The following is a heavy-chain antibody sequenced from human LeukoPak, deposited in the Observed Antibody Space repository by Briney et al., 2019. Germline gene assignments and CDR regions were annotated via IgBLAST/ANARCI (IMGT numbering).Heavy chain of an antibody. CDR3: ARGVWWPHSGLDY. V-gene: IGHV1-2*02. D-gene: IGHD4/OR15-4a*01. CDR2: IDAKSGGT. CDR1: GYTFTGHY. J-gene: IGHJ4*02. Sequence: VASVKVSCKASGYTFTGHYLHWVRQAPGQGLEWMGWIDAKSGGTKYAQRFQGRVAMTRDTSINTGYMELRSLTSDDTAVYYCARGVWWPHSGLDYWGQGTLVAVSS.